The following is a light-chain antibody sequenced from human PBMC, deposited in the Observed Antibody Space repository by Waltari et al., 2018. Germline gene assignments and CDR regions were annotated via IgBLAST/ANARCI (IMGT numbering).Light chain of an antibody. CDR2: NDN. V-gene: IGLV3-21*03. J-gene: IGLJ1*01. Sequence: SYVLTQPPSVSVAPGKTATITCGGNNIGGKSVHWYQQKSGQAPVLVVYNDNDRPSGIPERFSGSNSGNTATLTISRVEVGDEADYYCQLWDIGSDHKVFGSGTNVIVL. CDR1: NIGGKS. CDR3: QLWDIGSDHKV.